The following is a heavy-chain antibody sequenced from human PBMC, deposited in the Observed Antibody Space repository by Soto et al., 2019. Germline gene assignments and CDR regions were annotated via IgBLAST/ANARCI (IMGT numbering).Heavy chain of an antibody. CDR3: ARGTIPYGDYADY. CDR2: ISSSSSTI. CDR1: GFTFSSYS. D-gene: IGHD4-17*01. V-gene: IGHV3-48*01. Sequence: EVQLVESGGGLVQPGGSLRLSCAASGFTFSSYSMNWVRQAPGKGLEWVSYISSSSSTIYYADSVKGRFTISRDNAKNSLYLQMNSLRAEDTAVYYCARGTIPYGDYADYWGQGTLVTVSS. J-gene: IGHJ4*02.